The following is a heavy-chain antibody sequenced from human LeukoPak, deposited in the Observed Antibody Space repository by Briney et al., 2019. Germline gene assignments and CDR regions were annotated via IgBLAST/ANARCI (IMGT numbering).Heavy chain of an antibody. Sequence: ESGPTLVKPTQTLTLTCTFSGFSLSTSGVGVGWIRQPPGKALEWLALIYWDDDKRYSPSLKSRLTITKDTSKNQVVLTMTNMDPVDTATYYCAHSGRFGELFKSYYFDYWGQGTLVTVSS. CDR2: IYWDDDK. CDR1: GFSLSTSGVG. D-gene: IGHD3-10*01. CDR3: AHSGRFGELFKSYYFDY. V-gene: IGHV2-5*02. J-gene: IGHJ4*02.